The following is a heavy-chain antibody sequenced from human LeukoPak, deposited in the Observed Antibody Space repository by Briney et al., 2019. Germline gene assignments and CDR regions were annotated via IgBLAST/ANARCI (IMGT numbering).Heavy chain of an antibody. Sequence: YPGGSLRLSCVASGFTFSSYWMTWVRQAPGKGLEWVANIKQDRSEKYYVDSVKGRFTLSRDNAKNSLYLQMNSLRAEDTAVYFCARGSGAAACPLHYWGQGTLVTVSS. D-gene: IGHD6-6*01. V-gene: IGHV3-7*03. CDR3: ARGSGAAACPLHY. CDR2: IKQDRSEK. CDR1: GFTFSSYW. J-gene: IGHJ4*02.